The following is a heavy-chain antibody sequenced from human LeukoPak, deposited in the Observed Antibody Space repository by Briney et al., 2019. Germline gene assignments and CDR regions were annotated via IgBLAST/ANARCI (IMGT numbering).Heavy chain of an antibody. D-gene: IGHD3-22*01. J-gene: IGHJ4*02. CDR3: ARSEYYYDSSGYYFEYYFDY. CDR2: IYYSGST. Sequence: PSETLSLTCTVSGGSISSSSYYWGWIRQPPGTGLEWIGSIYYSGSTYYNPSLKSRVTISVDTSKNQFSLKLSSVTAADTAVYYCARSEYYYDSSGYYFEYYFDYWGQGTLVTVSS. CDR1: GGSISSSSYY. V-gene: IGHV4-39*01.